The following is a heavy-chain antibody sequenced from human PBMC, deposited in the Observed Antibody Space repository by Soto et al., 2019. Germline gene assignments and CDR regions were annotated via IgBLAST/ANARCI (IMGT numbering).Heavy chain of an antibody. J-gene: IGHJ4*02. V-gene: IGHV1-69*13. Sequence: SVKVSCKASGGTFSSYAISWVRQAPGQGLEWMGGIIPIFGTANYAQKFQGRVTITADESTSTAYMELSSLRSEDTAVYYCARDRSPYYYDSRRYYYPFDYWGQGTLVTVSS. CDR2: IIPIFGTA. CDR3: ARDRSPYYYDSRRYYYPFDY. CDR1: GGTFSSYA. D-gene: IGHD3-22*01.